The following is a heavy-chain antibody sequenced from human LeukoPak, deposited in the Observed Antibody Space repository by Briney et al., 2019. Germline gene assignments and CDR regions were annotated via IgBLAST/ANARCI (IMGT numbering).Heavy chain of an antibody. CDR1: GFTVNSNY. J-gene: IGHJ3*02. D-gene: IGHD3-22*01. CDR2: IYSGGTT. V-gene: IGHV3-66*01. Sequence: SGGSLRLSCAASGFTVNSNYMSWVRQAPGKGLEWVSVIYSGGTTYYADSVKGRFTISRDNSKNTLYLQMNILRAEDTAVYYCARDGAPHYYDSSGYIDAFDIWGQGTMVTVSS. CDR3: ARDGAPHYYDSSGYIDAFDI.